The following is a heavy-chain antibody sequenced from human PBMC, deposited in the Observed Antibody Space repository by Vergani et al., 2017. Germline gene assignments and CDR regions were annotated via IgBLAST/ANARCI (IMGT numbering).Heavy chain of an antibody. V-gene: IGHV1-69-2*01. CDR1: GYTFTDHY. Sequence: VQVVQSGAEVKKPGATMNISCKVSGYTFTDHYMHWVKQAPGKGLEWMGLVDPEDGETIYAEKFKGRVTIAADTSTDTAHLELSSLRSEDTAVYYCATPQTVTTGGMEVWGQGTTVIVSS. CDR3: ATPQTVTTGGMEV. D-gene: IGHD4-17*01. J-gene: IGHJ6*02. CDR2: VDPEDGET.